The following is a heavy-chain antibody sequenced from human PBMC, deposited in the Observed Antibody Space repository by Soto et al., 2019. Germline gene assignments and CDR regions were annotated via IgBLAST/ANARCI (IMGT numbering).Heavy chain of an antibody. CDR1: GFTFSNYW. CDR2: IKQDGSEK. J-gene: IGHJ4*02. V-gene: IGHV3-7*03. D-gene: IGHD3-22*01. Sequence: GGSLRLSCAASGFTFSNYWMSWVRQAPGKGLEWVASIKQDGSEKYYVDSVKGRFTISRDNTKNSLYLQMNSLRAEDTAMYYCARGTSFDFDDNAYYAHWGQGTLVTVSS. CDR3: ARGTSFDFDDNAYYAH.